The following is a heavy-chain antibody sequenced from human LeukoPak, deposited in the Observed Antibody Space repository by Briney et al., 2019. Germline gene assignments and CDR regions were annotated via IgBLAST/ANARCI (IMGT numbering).Heavy chain of an antibody. D-gene: IGHD2-2*01. CDR3: ARMEEGLGQCKSSGCYWLDP. V-gene: IGHV4-59*01. J-gene: IGHJ5*02. CDR2: IYYSGIT. CDR1: GGSISGYY. Sequence: SETLSLTCNVSGGSISGYYWSWLRQPPGKGLEWIGFIYYSGITNYNPSLKSRVTFSVDTPKNQFSLKLKSVTAADTAVYYCARMEEGLGQCKSSGCYWLDPWGQGTLVTVSS.